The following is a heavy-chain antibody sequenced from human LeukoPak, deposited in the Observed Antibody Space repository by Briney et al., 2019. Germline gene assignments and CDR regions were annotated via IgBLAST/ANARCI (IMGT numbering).Heavy chain of an antibody. V-gene: IGHV4-4*02. CDR2: INHSGST. CDR1: CGSISSSNW. CDR3: AREGPRRTNVVVVAATRLGN. D-gene: IGHD2-15*01. Sequence: SGTLSLTCAVSCGSISSSNWWSWVRQPPGKGLEWIGEINHSGSTNYNPSRKSRVTISVDKSKNQFSLKLSSVTAADTAVYYCAREGPRRTNVVVVAATRLGNWGQGTLVTVSS. J-gene: IGHJ4*02.